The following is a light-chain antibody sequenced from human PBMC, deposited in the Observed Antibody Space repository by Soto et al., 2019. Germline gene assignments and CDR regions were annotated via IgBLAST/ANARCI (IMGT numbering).Light chain of an antibody. V-gene: IGLV1-40*01. CDR2: GNS. Sequence: QSVLTQPPSVSGAPGQRVTISCTGSSSNIGAGYDVHWYQQLPGTAPKLLIYGNSNRPSGVPDRFSGSKSGTSASLAITGLQAEDEADYCCQSYDSSLSGPKVFGTGTKVTVL. CDR1: SSNIGAGYD. J-gene: IGLJ1*01. CDR3: QSYDSSLSGPKV.